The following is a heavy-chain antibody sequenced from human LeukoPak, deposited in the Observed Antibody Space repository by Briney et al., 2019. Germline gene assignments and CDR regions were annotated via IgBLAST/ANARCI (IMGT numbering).Heavy chain of an antibody. V-gene: IGHV4-34*01. J-gene: IGHJ3*02. CDR2: INHSGST. CDR3: ARGPRATATQAFDI. D-gene: IGHD2-15*01. Sequence: SETLSLTCAVYGGSFSGYYWSWIRQPPGKGLEWIGEINHSGSTNYNPSLKSRVTISVDTSKNQFSLKLSSVTAADTAVYYCARGPRATATQAFDIWGQGTMVTVSS. CDR1: GGSFSGYY.